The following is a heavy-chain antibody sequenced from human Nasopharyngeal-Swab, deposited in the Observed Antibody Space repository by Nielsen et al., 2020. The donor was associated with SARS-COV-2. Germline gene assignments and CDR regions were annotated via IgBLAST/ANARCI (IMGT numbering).Heavy chain of an antibody. Sequence: SETLSLTCTVSGGSISSGSIRSSSWRRNRQPPGKGLEWIGYFSYTGITNYNPSLKRRVTISVDMSKNQFSLKLSSVAAADTAVYYCAREVVGGLVDSWGQGTLVTVSS. V-gene: IGHV4-61*05. CDR2: FSYTGIT. CDR1: GGSISSGSIRSSS. CDR3: AREVVGGLVDS. J-gene: IGHJ4*02. D-gene: IGHD1-26*01.